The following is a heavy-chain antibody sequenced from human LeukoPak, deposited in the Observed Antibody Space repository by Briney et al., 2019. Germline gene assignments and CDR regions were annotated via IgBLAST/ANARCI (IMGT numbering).Heavy chain of an antibody. J-gene: IGHJ4*02. Sequence: ASVKVSCKASGYTFTSYYMHWVRQAPGQGLEWVGIINPSGGSTSYAQKFQGRVTMTRDTSTSTVYMELSSLRSEDTAVYYCARASSSWYYFDYWGQGTLVTVSS. CDR3: ARASSSWYYFDY. D-gene: IGHD6-13*01. CDR2: INPSGGST. CDR1: GYTFTSYY. V-gene: IGHV1-46*01.